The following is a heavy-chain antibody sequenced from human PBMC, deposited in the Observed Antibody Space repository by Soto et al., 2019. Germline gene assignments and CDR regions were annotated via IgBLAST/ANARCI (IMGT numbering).Heavy chain of an antibody. CDR1: GYTFTSYG. CDR3: ARDLEKLRYFDWSHSGFDP. CDR2: ISAYNGNT. D-gene: IGHD3-9*01. Sequence: QVQLVQSGAEVKKPGASVKVSCKASGYTFTSYGISWVRQAPGQGLEWLGWISAYNGNTNYAQKLQGRVTLTTDSSTSTAYMELRSLRSDDTAVYYCARDLEKLRYFDWSHSGFDPWGQGTLVTVSS. J-gene: IGHJ5*02. V-gene: IGHV1-18*04.